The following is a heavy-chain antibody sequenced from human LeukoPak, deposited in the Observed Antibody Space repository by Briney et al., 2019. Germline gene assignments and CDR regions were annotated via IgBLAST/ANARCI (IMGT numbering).Heavy chain of an antibody. Sequence: GASVKVSCKASGYTFSGYYMHWVRQVPGQGLEWMRWINPNSGGTNYAQKFQGRVTMTRDTSISTAYMELSRLRSDDTAVYYCARDWVTCSSTSCYTDIWPVDYWGQGTLVTVSS. CDR2: INPNSGGT. D-gene: IGHD2-2*02. V-gene: IGHV1-2*02. J-gene: IGHJ4*02. CDR1: GYTFSGYY. CDR3: ARDWVTCSSTSCYTDIWPVDY.